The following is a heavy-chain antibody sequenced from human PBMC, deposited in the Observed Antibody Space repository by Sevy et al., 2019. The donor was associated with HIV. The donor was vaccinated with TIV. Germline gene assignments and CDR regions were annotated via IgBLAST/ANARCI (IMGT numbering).Heavy chain of an antibody. J-gene: IGHJ6*02. Sequence: KQSQTLSLTCAISGDSVSSNTAAWNWIRQSPSGGLEWLGRTYYRSKWFNDYALSVISRISINPDTAKNLFSLQLNSVTPEDTAIYYCVRDKSSVGSNWDSVAPADYGMDVWGHGTTVTVSS. CDR3: VRDKSSVGSNWDSVAPADYGMDV. CDR2: TYYRSKWFN. CDR1: GDSVSSNTAA. D-gene: IGHD7-27*01. V-gene: IGHV6-1*01.